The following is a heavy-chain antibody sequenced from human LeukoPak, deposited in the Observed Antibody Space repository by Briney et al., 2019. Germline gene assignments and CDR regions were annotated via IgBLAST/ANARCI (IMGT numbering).Heavy chain of an antibody. J-gene: IGHJ4*02. V-gene: IGHV4-31*03. CDR1: GDSISSGGHY. D-gene: IGHD1-1*01. Sequence: NTSETLSLTCTVSGDSISSGGHYWNWLRQRPGKGLEWIGYIFHTGSTYYNPSLKSRVTISVDTSKNQFSLKLSSVTAADTAVYYCARSPGIWNEYGRLEYWDQGALVTVSS. CDR3: ARSPGIWNEYGRLEY. CDR2: IFHTGST.